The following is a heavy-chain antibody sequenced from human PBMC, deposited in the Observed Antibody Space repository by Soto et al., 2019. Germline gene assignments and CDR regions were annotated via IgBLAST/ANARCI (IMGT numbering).Heavy chain of an antibody. D-gene: IGHD1-26*01. Sequence: GGSLRLSCAGSGFTFNNFWMHWVRQAPGKGLVWVARINTDGSVTSHADSVKGRFTISRDHAKSTLYLQMNSLRAEDSARYYCARQTGLGATNYWGRGTLVTVSS. J-gene: IGHJ4*02. CDR3: ARQTGLGATNY. CDR2: INTDGSVT. CDR1: GFTFNNFW. V-gene: IGHV3-74*01.